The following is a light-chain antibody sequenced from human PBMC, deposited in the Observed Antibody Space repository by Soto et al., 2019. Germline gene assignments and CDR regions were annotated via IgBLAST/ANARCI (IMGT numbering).Light chain of an antibody. J-gene: IGKJ4*01. Sequence: EIVLTQSPGTLSLPPGERATLSCRASQSVSSSYLAWFQQKPGQAPRLLIYDASSRATAIPDRFSGSGSGTDFTLTISRLEPEDFAVYYCQQYGNSPLTFGGGTKVDIK. CDR1: QSVSSSY. V-gene: IGKV3-20*01. CDR2: DAS. CDR3: QQYGNSPLT.